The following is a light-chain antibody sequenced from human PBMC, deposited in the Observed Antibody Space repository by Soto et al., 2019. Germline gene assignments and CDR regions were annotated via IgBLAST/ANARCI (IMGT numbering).Light chain of an antibody. Sequence: DIVMTQSPDSLAASLGERATINCKSSQSVLYSSNNKNYLAWYQQKPGQPPKLLIYWASTRESGVPDRFSGSECGTDFTLTNSSQQAEDVPVYYCQQYYSTPWTFGQGTKVEIK. V-gene: IGKV4-1*01. J-gene: IGKJ1*01. CDR3: QQYYSTPWT. CDR1: QSVLYSSNNKNY. CDR2: WAS.